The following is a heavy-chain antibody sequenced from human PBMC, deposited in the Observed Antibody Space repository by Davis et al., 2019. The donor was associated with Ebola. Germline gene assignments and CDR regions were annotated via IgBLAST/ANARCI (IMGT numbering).Heavy chain of an antibody. CDR3: AKANYYGMEV. J-gene: IGHJ6*02. Sequence: SVKVSCKASGYTFTSYYMHWVRQAPGQGLEWMGGSFPVVGTPNYAQKFQGRVTITADESTSTANMELSGLKSEDTAIYYCAKANYYGMEVWGQGTTVTVSS. V-gene: IGHV1-69*13. CDR2: SFPVVGTP. D-gene: IGHD2-8*01. CDR1: GYTFTSYY.